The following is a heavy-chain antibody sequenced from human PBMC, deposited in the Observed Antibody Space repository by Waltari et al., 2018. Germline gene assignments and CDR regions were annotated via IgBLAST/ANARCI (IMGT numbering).Heavy chain of an antibody. Sequence: QVQLQESGPGLVKPSGTLSVTCAVSGDSISGNYWWSWVRQSPGKGLEWIGQIHGSGRSNYNPSLESRVSVSIDTSKNRFSLKMTSATAADTAVYYCARDRGRGLFLDSWGQGTLVTVSP. D-gene: IGHD2-15*01. CDR3: ARDRGRGLFLDS. J-gene: IGHJ4*02. CDR2: IHGSGRS. V-gene: IGHV4-4*02. CDR1: GDSISGNYW.